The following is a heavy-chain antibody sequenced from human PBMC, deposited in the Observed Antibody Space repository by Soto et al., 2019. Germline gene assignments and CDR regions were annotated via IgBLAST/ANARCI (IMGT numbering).Heavy chain of an antibody. J-gene: IGHJ4*02. D-gene: IGHD1-26*01. CDR1: GFTFSTYN. Sequence: EVQLVESGGGLVQPGGSLRLSCAASGFTFSTYNMNWVRQAPGKGLEWVSYISSSSSLIYYADSVKGRFTISRDNAKNSLYLQMNTLRAEDTAVYYCARDTDSGGPGGYWGQGTLVTVSS. CDR2: ISSSSSLI. V-gene: IGHV3-48*01. CDR3: ARDTDSGGPGGY.